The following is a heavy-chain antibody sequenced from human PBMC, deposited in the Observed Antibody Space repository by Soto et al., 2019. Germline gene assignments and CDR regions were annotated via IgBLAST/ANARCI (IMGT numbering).Heavy chain of an antibody. D-gene: IGHD2-2*01. CDR1: GYTFTSYG. J-gene: IGHJ4*02. V-gene: IGHV1-18*01. CDR2: ISAYNGNT. CDR3: ARDRYCSSTSCYALDY. Sequence: QVQLVQSGAEVKKPGASVKVSCKASGYTFTSYGISWVRQAPGQGLEWMGWISAYNGNTNYAQKLQGRVTMTTDTSTSTAYRELRSLRSDDTAVYYCARDRYCSSTSCYALDYWGQGTLVTVSS.